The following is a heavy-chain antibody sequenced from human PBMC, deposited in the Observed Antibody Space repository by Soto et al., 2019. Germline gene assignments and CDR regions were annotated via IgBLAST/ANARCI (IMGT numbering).Heavy chain of an antibody. J-gene: IGHJ4*02. CDR3: ARVEYSSSSRVSGYYFDY. CDR2: INHSGST. Sequence: SETLSLTCAVYGGSFSGYYWSWIRQPPGKGLEWIGEINHSGSTNYNPSLKSRVTISVDTSKNQFSLKLSSVTAADTAVYYCARVEYSSSSRVSGYYFDYWGQGTLVTVSS. CDR1: GGSFSGYY. D-gene: IGHD6-6*01. V-gene: IGHV4-34*01.